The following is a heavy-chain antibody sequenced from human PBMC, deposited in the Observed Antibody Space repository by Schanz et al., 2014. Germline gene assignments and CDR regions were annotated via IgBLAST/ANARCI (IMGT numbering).Heavy chain of an antibody. CDR3: ARQGGSSWTHSYNGLDV. CDR1: GDSTGDYY. V-gene: IGHV4-59*08. Sequence: QVQLQESGPGLVKPSETLSLTCTLSGDSTGDYYWNWIRQFPGKRLEWIGYRSNSGITNYNPARRPRGTISGGTSAKEVSLTLASVTSADTAVYFCARQGGSSWTHSYNGLDVWGQGTTVIVSS. J-gene: IGHJ6*02. CDR2: RSNSGIT. D-gene: IGHD6-13*01.